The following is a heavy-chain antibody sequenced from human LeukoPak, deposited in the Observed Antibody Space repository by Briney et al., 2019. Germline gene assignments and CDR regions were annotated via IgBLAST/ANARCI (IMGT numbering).Heavy chain of an antibody. V-gene: IGHV3-11*04. CDR3: ARDCSGGNCYRDPTFDY. J-gene: IGHJ4*02. CDR1: GFTFSDYY. Sequence: GGSLRLSCAASGFTFSDYYMSWIRQAPGKGLEWVSYISSSGSTIYCADSVKGRFAISRDNAKNSLYLQMNTLRAEDTAVYYCARDCSGGNCYRDPTFDYWGQGTLVTVSS. D-gene: IGHD2-15*01. CDR2: ISSSGSTI.